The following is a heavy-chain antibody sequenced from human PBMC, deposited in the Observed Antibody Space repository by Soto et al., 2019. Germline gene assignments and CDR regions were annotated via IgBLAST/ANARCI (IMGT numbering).Heavy chain of an antibody. CDR3: AKNLNGYSRNRNGEDY. J-gene: IGHJ4*02. V-gene: IGHV3-23*01. CDR2: ITASGGST. D-gene: IGHD1-20*01. Sequence: GGSLRLSCAGSGFTFSSYSMSWVRQAPGKGLEWVSSITASGGSTYYADSVKGRFTISRDNSKNTLSVQMNGLRAEETALYYCAKNLNGYSRNRNGEDYWDKATLGTVSS. CDR1: GFTFSSYS.